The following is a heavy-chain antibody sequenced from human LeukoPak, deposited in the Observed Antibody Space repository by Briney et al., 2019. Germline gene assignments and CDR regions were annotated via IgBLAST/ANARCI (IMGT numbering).Heavy chain of an antibody. J-gene: IGHJ6*02. CDR3: AREGQLLWFGESTPLRYGMDV. V-gene: IGHV1-69*04. CDR1: GGTFSSYT. D-gene: IGHD3-10*01. Sequence: SVKVSCKASGGTFSSYTISWVRQAPGQGLEWMGRIIPILGIANYAQKFQGRVTITADKSTSIAYMELSNLRSEDTAVYYCAREGQLLWFGESTPLRYGMDVWGQGTTVTVSS. CDR2: IIPILGIA.